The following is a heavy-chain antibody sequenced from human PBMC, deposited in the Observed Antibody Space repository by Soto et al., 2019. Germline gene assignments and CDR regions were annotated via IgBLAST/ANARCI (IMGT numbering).Heavy chain of an antibody. CDR3: ATGGGSIAAAADAFDI. CDR2: INPSGGST. D-gene: IGHD6-13*01. V-gene: IGHV1-46*03. CDR1: GYTFTSYY. J-gene: IGHJ3*02. Sequence: GASVKVSCKASGYTFTSYYMHWVRQAPGQGLEWMGIINPSGGSTSYAQKFQGRVTMTRDTSTSTVYMELSSLRSEDTAVYYCATGGGSIAAAADAFDIWGQGTMVTVSS.